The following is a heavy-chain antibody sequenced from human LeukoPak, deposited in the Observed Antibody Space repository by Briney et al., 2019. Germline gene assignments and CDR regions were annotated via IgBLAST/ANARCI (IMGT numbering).Heavy chain of an antibody. Sequence: ASVKLSCKVSVYTLTELSMHWVRQSPGQCLEWMGWINTNTGNPTYAQGFTGRFVFSLDTSDSTTYLHNSSLEAEDTAIYYCATDLKKGDSGCFDYWGQGTLVTVSS. CDR3: ATDLKKGDSGCFDY. V-gene: IGHV7-4-1*02. D-gene: IGHD2-21*02. CDR2: INTNTGNP. J-gene: IGHJ4*03. CDR1: VYTLTELS.